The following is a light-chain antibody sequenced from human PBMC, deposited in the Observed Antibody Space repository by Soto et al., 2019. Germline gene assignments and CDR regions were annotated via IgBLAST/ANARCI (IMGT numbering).Light chain of an antibody. CDR3: SSYAGRNNLL. CDR2: EVT. Sequence: QSALTQPPSASGSPGQSVTISCTGTSGDVGAYLYVSWYQQHPGKAPKLLIYEVTKRPSGVPDRFSGSESGNTASLTVSGLQPEDEGDYYCSSYAGRNNLLFGGGTKVTVL. V-gene: IGLV2-8*01. J-gene: IGLJ3*02. CDR1: SGDVGAYLY.